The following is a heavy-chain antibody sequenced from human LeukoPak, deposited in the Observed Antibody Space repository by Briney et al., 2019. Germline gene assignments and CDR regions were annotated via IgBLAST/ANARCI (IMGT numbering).Heavy chain of an antibody. J-gene: IGHJ4*02. Sequence: GASVKVSCKASGYTFTRYYMHWVRQAPGQGLEWMGVINPSGTSTTYAQEFQGRVTMTRDTSTSTVYMELGSLRSEDTAVYYCVNVGLIEVTGTAHWGQGTLVTVSS. CDR1: GYTFTRYY. D-gene: IGHD6-19*01. CDR2: INPSGTST. V-gene: IGHV1-46*01. CDR3: VNVGLIEVTGTAH.